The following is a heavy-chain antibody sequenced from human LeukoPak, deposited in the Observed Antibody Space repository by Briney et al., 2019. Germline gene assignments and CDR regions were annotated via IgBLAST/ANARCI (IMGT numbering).Heavy chain of an antibody. CDR3: ARDRGGSYSAIDY. Sequence: GGSLRLSCAASGFSFGTSDMNWFRQAPGKGLEWVSFISSSSITIYYADSVKGRFTISRDNAEKSLYLQMNSLRAEDTAVYYCARDRGGSYSAIDYWGQGTLVTVSS. CDR2: ISSSSITI. CDR1: GFSFGTSD. V-gene: IGHV3-48*04. J-gene: IGHJ4*02. D-gene: IGHD2-15*01.